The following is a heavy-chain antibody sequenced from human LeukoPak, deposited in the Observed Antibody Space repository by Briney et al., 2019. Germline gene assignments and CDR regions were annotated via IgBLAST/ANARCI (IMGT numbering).Heavy chain of an antibody. CDR1: GFTFSSYW. J-gene: IGHJ4*02. CDR2: ISGSGVYT. D-gene: IGHD1-26*01. V-gene: IGHV3-23*01. CDR3: AKRREGATDF. Sequence: PGGSLRLSCAASGFTFSSYWMTWVRQAPGKGLEWVSTISGSGVYTYDADSVKGRFTISRDNSKKTLYLQMDSLRADDTAVYYCAKRREGATDFWGQGTLVTVSS.